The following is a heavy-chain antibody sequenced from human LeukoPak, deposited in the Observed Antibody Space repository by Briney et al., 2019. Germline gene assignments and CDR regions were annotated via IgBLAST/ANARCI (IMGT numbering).Heavy chain of an antibody. Sequence: GGSLRLSCAASGFTVSSYAMSWVRQAPGKGLEWVSGISGSGGTTYYADSVQGRFTISRDNSKKALFLQMSSLRAEDTAVYYCAKGDVVTAIFPLDYWGQGTLVIVSS. J-gene: IGHJ4*02. CDR1: GFTVSSYA. CDR3: AKGDVVTAIFPLDY. D-gene: IGHD5-12*01. CDR2: ISGSGGTT. V-gene: IGHV3-23*01.